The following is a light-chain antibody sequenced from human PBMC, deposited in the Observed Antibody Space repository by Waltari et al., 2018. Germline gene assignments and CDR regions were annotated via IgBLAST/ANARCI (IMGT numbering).Light chain of an antibody. CDR1: ASNTGNHP. CDR3: AAWDDSLGGRWV. Sequence: QSVLTQPPSASGTPGQRVTMSCSGSASNTGNHPVNLYQPHPGKAPKLVIYRNDQRPSGVPDRFSASKSGTSASLAISGLQSEDEADYYCAAWDDSLGGRWVFGGGTKVTVL. V-gene: IGLV1-44*01. J-gene: IGLJ3*02. CDR2: RND.